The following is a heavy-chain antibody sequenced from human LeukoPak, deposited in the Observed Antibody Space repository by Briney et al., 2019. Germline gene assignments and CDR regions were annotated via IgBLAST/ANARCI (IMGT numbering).Heavy chain of an antibody. CDR1: GYTFISHD. V-gene: IGHV1-8*01. D-gene: IGHD3-9*01. J-gene: IGHJ5*02. CDR3: AGGRDWSGGYNWFDP. Sequence: ASVKVSCKASGYTFISHDINWVRQATGQGLEWMGWMNPNSGNTGYAQKFQGRVTMTRNTSITTAYMELSSLRSEDTAVYYCAGGRDWSGGYNWFDPWGQGTLVTVSS. CDR2: MNPNSGNT.